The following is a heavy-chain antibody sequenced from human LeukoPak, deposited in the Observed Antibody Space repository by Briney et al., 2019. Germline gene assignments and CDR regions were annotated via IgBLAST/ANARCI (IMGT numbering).Heavy chain of an antibody. CDR3: AREDGYSSSWYSDY. Sequence: SETLSLTCTVSGGSVNDNNYYWSWIRQPPGKALEWLGYIYYSGSTTYNPSLKSRVTISVDTSKNQFSLKIFSVTAADTAVYYCAREDGYSSSWYSDYWGQGTLVTVSS. D-gene: IGHD6-13*01. CDR2: IYYSGST. CDR1: GGSVNDNNYY. J-gene: IGHJ4*02. V-gene: IGHV4-61*01.